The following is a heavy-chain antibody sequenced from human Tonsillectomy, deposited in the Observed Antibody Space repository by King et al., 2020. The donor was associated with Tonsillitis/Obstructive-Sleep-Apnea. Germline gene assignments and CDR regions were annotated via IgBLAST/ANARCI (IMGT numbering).Heavy chain of an antibody. J-gene: IGHJ4*02. CDR2: ISSDGSNK. V-gene: IGHV3-30*18. D-gene: IGHD5-18*01. CDR1: GFTFSSYG. Sequence: VQLVESGGGVVQPGRSLRLSCAASGFTFSSYGMHWVRQAPDKGLEWVAIISSDGSNKYYADSVKGRFTISRDNSKNTLYLQMNSLRVEDTAVYYCAKVVGYSYGEFDYWGQGTLGTVSS. CDR3: AKVVGYSYGEFDY.